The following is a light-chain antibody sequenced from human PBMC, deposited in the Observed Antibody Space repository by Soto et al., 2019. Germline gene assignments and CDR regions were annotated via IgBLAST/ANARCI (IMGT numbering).Light chain of an antibody. V-gene: IGLV1-40*01. J-gene: IGLJ3*02. CDR3: QSYDSSLSGSGV. CDR2: GHN. Sequence: QSVLTQPPSVSGAPGQRVTISCTGSYSNIGAGYEVHWYQQIPGTAPKLLISGHNNRPSGVPDRFFGSKSGTSASLTIIGLQAEDEADYYCQSYDSSLSGSGVFGGGTKPPS. CDR1: YSNIGAGYE.